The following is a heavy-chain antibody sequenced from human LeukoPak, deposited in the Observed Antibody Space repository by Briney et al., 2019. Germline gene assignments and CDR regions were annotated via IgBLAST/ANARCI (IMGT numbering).Heavy chain of an antibody. J-gene: IGHJ4*02. CDR1: GGTFSSYA. V-gene: IGHV1-69*01. CDR2: IIPIFGTA. D-gene: IGHD3-22*01. CDR3: ARDSSGYYAFDY. Sequence: GASVTVSCKASGGTFSSYAISWVRQAPGQGLEWMGGIIPIFGTANYAQKFQGRVTITADESTSTAYMELSSLRSEDTAAYYCARDSSGYYAFDYWGQGTLVTVSS.